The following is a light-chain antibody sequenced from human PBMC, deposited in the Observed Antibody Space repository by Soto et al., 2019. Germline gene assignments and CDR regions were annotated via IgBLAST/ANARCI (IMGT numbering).Light chain of an antibody. J-gene: IGLJ2*01. Sequence: QSALTQPPSASGSPGQSVTISCPGTSSDIGGYNFVSWYQQHPGKAPKLMIDEVNKRPSGVPDRFSGSKSGNTASLTVSGLQAEDEADYYCSSYADTNNLVFGGGTQLTVL. V-gene: IGLV2-8*01. CDR1: SSDIGGYNF. CDR3: SSYADTNNLV. CDR2: EVN.